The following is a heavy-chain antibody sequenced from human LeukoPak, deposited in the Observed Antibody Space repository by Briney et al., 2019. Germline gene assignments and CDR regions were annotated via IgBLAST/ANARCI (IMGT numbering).Heavy chain of an antibody. J-gene: IGHJ6*02. Sequence: GGSLRLSCVASGFSFSTYWMHWVRQPPGKGLVWVSRIKSDGSSTTYAASVQGRFTISRDNAKNTLYLQMNSLRGEDTAVYYCASDRSYAMDVWGQGTTVTVSS. CDR2: IKSDGSST. V-gene: IGHV3-74*01. CDR1: GFSFSTYW. CDR3: ASDRSYAMDV.